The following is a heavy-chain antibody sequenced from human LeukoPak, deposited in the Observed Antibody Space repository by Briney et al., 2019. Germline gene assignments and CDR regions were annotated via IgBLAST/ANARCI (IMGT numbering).Heavy chain of an antibody. V-gene: IGHV4-31*03. CDR2: IYCSGST. D-gene: IGHD2-15*01. CDR3: ARDLLPTLDY. CDR1: GGSISSGGYY. Sequence: SVTLSLTCTVSGGSISSGGYYWSWIRQHPGKGLEWIGYIYCSGSTYYNPSLKSRVTISVDTAKNQFSLKLSSVTAADTAVYYCARDLLPTLDYWGQGTLVTVSS. J-gene: IGHJ4*02.